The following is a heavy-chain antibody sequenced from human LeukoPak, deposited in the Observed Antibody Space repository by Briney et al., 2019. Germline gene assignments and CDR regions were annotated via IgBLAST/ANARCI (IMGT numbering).Heavy chain of an antibody. CDR1: GFTFSSYA. CDR3: ARDPLTTVTTSPADY. V-gene: IGHV3-30-3*01. Sequence: GGSLRLSCAASGFTFSSYAMHWVRQAPGKGLEWVAVISYDGSNKYYADSVKGRFTISRDNSKNTLYLQMNSLRVEDTAVYYCARDPLTTVTTSPADYRGQGTLVTVSS. J-gene: IGHJ4*02. D-gene: IGHD4-17*01. CDR2: ISYDGSNK.